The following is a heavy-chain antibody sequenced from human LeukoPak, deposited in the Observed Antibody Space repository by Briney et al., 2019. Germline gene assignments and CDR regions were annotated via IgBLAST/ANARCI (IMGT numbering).Heavy chain of an antibody. CDR3: ARAQRRFDY. CDR1: GFTFSDYW. J-gene: IGHJ4*02. D-gene: IGHD5-18*01. CDR2: ISGSGDST. Sequence: GGSLRLSCAASGFTFSDYWMSWVRQAPGQGLEWVSVISGSGDSTNYADSVKGRFTISRDNSKNTLYLQMNSLRAEDTAVYYCARAQRRFDYWGQGTLVTVSS. V-gene: IGHV3-23*01.